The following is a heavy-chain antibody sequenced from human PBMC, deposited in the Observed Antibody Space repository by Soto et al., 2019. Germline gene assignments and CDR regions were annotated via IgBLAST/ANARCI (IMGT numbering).Heavy chain of an antibody. CDR3: ARSGSAWFGELLGPSNGYGMDV. J-gene: IGHJ6*02. V-gene: IGHV4-31*03. D-gene: IGHD3-10*01. CDR2: IYNSGST. Sequence: QLELQESGPGLAKPSQTLSLTCTVSGDSTSSGTFYWNWVRQHPGKGLEWIGHIYNSGSTDYNPSLKSRITMSLDASKSLVFLNLSSGTAADTAVYFCARSGSAWFGELLGPSNGYGMDVWGHGTTVIVSS. CDR1: GDSTSSGTFY.